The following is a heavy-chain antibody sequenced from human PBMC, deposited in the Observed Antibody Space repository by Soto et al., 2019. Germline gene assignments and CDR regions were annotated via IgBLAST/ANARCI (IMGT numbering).Heavy chain of an antibody. J-gene: IGHJ5*02. CDR1: GGSTRNYF. Sequence: QVQLQESGPGLVKPSETLSLTCTVSGGSTRNYFWSWIRQPPGKGLEWIGCIYYSGTTNYNSSLKTGVTVSLDTSKNQVALRLSSVTAADTAVYYCTRYVNPYDTAVWFDPWGQGTLVTVSS. CDR3: TRYVNPYDTAVWFDP. V-gene: IGHV4-59*01. D-gene: IGHD3-9*01. CDR2: IYYSGTT.